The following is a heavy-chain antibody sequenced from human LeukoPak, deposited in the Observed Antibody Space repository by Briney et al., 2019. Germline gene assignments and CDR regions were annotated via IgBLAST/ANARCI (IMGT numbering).Heavy chain of an antibody. Sequence: NPGGSLRLSCAASGFTFSDYYMSWIRQAPGKGLEWVSYISSSGSTIYYADSVKGRFTISRDNAKNSLYLQMNSLRAEDTAVYYCARDHCSSTSCPLGWGQGTLVTVSS. V-gene: IGHV3-11*04. CDR2: ISSSGSTI. J-gene: IGHJ4*02. CDR3: ARDHCSSTSCPLG. D-gene: IGHD2-2*01. CDR1: GFTFSDYY.